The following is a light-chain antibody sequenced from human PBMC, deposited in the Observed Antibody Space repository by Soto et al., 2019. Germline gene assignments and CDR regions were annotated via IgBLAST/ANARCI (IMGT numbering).Light chain of an antibody. Sequence: QSALTQPASVSGSPGQSITISCTGTRSDVGGYNYVSWYQQHPGKAPKLMIYDVSNRPSGVSNRFSGSKSGNTASLTISGLQAEDEADYYCSSYTSSSTLVVFGGWTKLTVL. J-gene: IGLJ2*01. CDR1: RSDVGGYNY. CDR2: DVS. V-gene: IGLV2-14*01. CDR3: SSYTSSSTLVV.